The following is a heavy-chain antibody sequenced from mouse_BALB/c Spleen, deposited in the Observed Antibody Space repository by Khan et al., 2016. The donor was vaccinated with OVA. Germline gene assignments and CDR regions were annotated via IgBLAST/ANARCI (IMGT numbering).Heavy chain of an antibody. CDR1: GFSLTSYG. CDR3: ARTYFSYGNYGDYYTMDY. D-gene: IGHD2-1*01. V-gene: IGHV2-2*02. CDR2: LWSGGST. J-gene: IGHJ4*01. Sequence: QMQLEESGPGLVQPSQSLSITCTVSGFSLTSYGVPWVRQSPGKGLEWLGVLWSGGSTDYNSAFISRLTISKDNSKSQVFFKMNSLQANDTAIYYCARTYFSYGNYGDYYTMDYWGQGTSVTVSS.